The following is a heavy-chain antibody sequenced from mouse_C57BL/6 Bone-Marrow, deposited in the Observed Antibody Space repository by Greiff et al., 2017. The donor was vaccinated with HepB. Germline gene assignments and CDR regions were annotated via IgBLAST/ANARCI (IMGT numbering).Heavy chain of an antibody. J-gene: IGHJ4*01. CDR3: ARGGVYYEYGRYAMDY. CDR1: GYTFTSYG. D-gene: IGHD2-4*01. Sequence: QVQLQQSGAELARPGASVKLSCKASGYTFTSYGISWVKQRTGQGLEWIGEIYPRSGNTYYNEKFKGKATLTADKSSSTAYMELRSLTSEDSAVYFCARGGVYYEYGRYAMDYWGQGTSVTVSS. V-gene: IGHV1-81*01. CDR2: IYPRSGNT.